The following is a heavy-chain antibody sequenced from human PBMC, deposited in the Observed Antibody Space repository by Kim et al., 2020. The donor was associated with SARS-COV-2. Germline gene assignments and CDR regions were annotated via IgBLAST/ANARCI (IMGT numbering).Heavy chain of an antibody. V-gene: IGHV4-34*01. J-gene: IGHJ4*02. CDR3: ARGYCSSTSCQRGDY. D-gene: IGHD2-2*01. CDR2: INHSGST. Sequence: SETLSLTCAVYGGSFSGYYWSWIRQPPGKGLEWIGEINHSGSTNYNPSLKSRVTISVDTSKNQFSLKLSSVTAADTAVYYCARGYCSSTSCQRGDYWGQGTLVTVSS. CDR1: GGSFSGYY.